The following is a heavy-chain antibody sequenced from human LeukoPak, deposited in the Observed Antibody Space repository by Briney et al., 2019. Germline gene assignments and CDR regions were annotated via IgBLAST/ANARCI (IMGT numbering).Heavy chain of an antibody. J-gene: IGHJ4*02. D-gene: IGHD6-13*01. CDR1: GYAFTDYY. V-gene: IGHV1-69-2*01. CDR3: ATVGQQYTDY. Sequence: ASVKISCKASGYAFTDYYMHWVQQAPGKGLEWMGRVDPEDGETIYAEKFQGRVTITADTSTDTAYMELSSLRSEDTAVYYCATVGQQYTDYWGQETLVTVSS. CDR2: VDPEDGET.